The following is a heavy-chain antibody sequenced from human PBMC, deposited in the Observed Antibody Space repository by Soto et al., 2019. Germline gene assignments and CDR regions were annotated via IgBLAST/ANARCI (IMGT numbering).Heavy chain of an antibody. CDR3: ARHSTKMSVPYSGGWYLTFVS. V-gene: IGHV4-39*01. D-gene: IGHD6-19*01. CDR1: GGSISSSNYY. CDR2: IYYSGST. J-gene: IGHJ5*02. Sequence: PSETLSLTCTVSGGSISSSNYYWGWIRQPPGKGLEWIGSIYYSGSTYYNPSLKSRVTVSVDTSKNQFSLKLSSVTAADTAVYYCARHSTKMSVPYSGGWYLTFVSWGQGPLV.